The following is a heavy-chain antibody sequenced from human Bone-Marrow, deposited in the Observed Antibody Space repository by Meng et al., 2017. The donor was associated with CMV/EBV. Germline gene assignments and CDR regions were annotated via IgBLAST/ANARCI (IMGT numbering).Heavy chain of an antibody. J-gene: IGHJ3*02. V-gene: IGHV1-46*01. Sequence: ASVKVSCKASGGTFSSYAISWVRQAPGQGLEWMGIINPSGGSTSYAQKFQGRVTMTRDTSTSTVYMELSSLRSEDTAVYYCAREGQYGDYGFSYAFEIWGQGTMVTVSS. CDR1: GGTFSSYA. D-gene: IGHD4-17*01. CDR3: AREGQYGDYGFSYAFEI. CDR2: INPSGGST.